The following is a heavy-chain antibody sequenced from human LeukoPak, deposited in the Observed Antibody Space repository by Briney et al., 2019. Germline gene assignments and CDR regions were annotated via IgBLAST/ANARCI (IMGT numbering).Heavy chain of an antibody. CDR1: GFTFSTYT. V-gene: IGHV3-23*01. D-gene: IGHD3-22*01. Sequence: GGSLRLSCAASGFTFSTYTMSWVRQAPGKGLEWVSAINTGGGTSSADSVKGRFTISRDNSESTLYLQMNSLRAEDTAVYYCARESHYYDSSGYPNWFDPWGQGTLVTVSS. CDR3: ARESHYYDSSGYPNWFDP. J-gene: IGHJ5*02. CDR2: INTGGGT.